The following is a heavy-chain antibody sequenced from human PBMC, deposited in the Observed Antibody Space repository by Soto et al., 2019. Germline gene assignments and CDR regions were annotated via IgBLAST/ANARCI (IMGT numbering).Heavy chain of an antibody. J-gene: IGHJ6*02. CDR1: GGSFSGYF. Sequence: SETLSLTCAVYGGSFSGYFWNWIRQTPGKGLEWIGKVNHNGRNNYNPSLKSRVTISLDMSKNQFSLKLSSVTAADTAVYYCARGDGSVTAGYYYYGMGVWGQGTRVTVSS. CDR3: ARGDGSVTAGYYYYGMGV. D-gene: IGHD1-26*01. CDR2: VNHNGRN. V-gene: IGHV4-34*01.